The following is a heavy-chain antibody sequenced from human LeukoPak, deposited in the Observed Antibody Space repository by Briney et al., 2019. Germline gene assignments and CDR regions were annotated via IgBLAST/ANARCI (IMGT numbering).Heavy chain of an antibody. D-gene: IGHD3-22*01. V-gene: IGHV4-59*01. CDR1: GGSISSYY. CDR2: IYYSGST. CDR3: ATSSPLYGSSVDDAFDI. Sequence: PSETLSLTCTVSGGSISSYYWSWIRQPPGKGLEWIGYIYYSGSTNYNPSLKSRVTISVDTSKNQFSLKLSSVTAADTAVYYCATSSPLYGSSVDDAFDIWGQGTMVTVSS. J-gene: IGHJ3*02.